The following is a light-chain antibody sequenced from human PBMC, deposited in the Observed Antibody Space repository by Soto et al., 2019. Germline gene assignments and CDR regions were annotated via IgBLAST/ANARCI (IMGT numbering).Light chain of an antibody. J-gene: IGKJ5*01. CDR1: QSINTN. CDR2: GAS. V-gene: IGKV3-15*01. CDR3: QQYDNWPIT. Sequence: EIVMTQSPATLSVSPGETFTLPCSPSQSINTNLAWYQQKPGQAPRLLMYGASTRATGLPDRFSGSGSGTEFTLIISSLHSEDSAIYYCQQYDNWPITFGQGTRLEIK.